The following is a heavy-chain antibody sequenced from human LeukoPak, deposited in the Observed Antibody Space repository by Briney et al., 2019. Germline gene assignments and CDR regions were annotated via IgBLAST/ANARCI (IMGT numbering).Heavy chain of an antibody. Sequence: PGGSLRLSCAASGFTFSSYAMSWVRQAPGKGLEWVSAISGSGGSTYYADSVEGRFTISRDNSKNTLYLQMNSLRAEDTAVYYCANLITMIVVVTGAPFDYWGQGTLVTVSS. J-gene: IGHJ4*02. D-gene: IGHD3-22*01. CDR3: ANLITMIVVVTGAPFDY. CDR1: GFTFSSYA. V-gene: IGHV3-23*01. CDR2: ISGSGGST.